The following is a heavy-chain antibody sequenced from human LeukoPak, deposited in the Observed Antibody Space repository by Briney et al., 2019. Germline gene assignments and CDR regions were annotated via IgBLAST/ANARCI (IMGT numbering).Heavy chain of an antibody. Sequence: SETLSLTCAVYGGSFSGYYWSWIRQPPGKGLEWIGYICYSGSTNYNPSLKSRVTISVDTSKNQFSLKLSSVTAADTAVYYCAGTVLDAFDIWGQGTMVTVSS. CDR3: AGTVLDAFDI. J-gene: IGHJ3*02. CDR1: GGSFSGYY. V-gene: IGHV4-59*01. D-gene: IGHD4-17*01. CDR2: ICYSGST.